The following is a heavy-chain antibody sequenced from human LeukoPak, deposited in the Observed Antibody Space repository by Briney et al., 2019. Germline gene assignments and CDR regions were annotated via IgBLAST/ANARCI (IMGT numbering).Heavy chain of an antibody. V-gene: IGHV3-21*01. D-gene: IGHD6-13*01. Sequence: GGSLRLSCAASGFTFSTYTMNWVRQAPGKGLEWVSAISGSLKYIYYADSVMGRFTISRDNAQNSLYLQLNSLRPDDTAIYCCARAQQVPHYFYSALDVWGQGNTVTVSS. CDR2: ISGSLKYI. CDR3: ARAQQVPHYFYSALDV. CDR1: GFTFSTYT. J-gene: IGHJ6*02.